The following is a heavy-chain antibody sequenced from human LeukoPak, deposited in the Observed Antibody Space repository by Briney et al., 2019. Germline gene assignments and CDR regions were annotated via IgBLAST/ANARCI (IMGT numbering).Heavy chain of an antibody. J-gene: IGHJ4*02. CDR2: IRSKAYGGTT. CDR1: GFTFGDYA. D-gene: IGHD3-22*01. V-gene: IGHV3-49*03. CDR3: TRSITMIVVVPFDY. Sequence: GGSLRLSCTASGFTFGDYAMSWFRQAPGKGLEWVGFIRSKAYGGTTEYAASVKGRFTISRDDSKSIAYLQMNSLKTEDTAVYYCTRSITMIVVVPFDYWGQGTLVTVSS.